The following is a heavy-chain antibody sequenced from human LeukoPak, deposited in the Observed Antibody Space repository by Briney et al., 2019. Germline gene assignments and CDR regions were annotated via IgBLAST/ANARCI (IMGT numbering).Heavy chain of an antibody. Sequence: GWALRLSCAASRFTVSSYALQWLGQAPGKGGEGVAGISYYGSNKYYPHSLKGRCTISRDNSKNTLYLEMNILRAEDTACDYRSREERLPPDDGYTDGWGKGTTLTAPS. CDR2: ISYYGSNK. V-gene: IGHV3-30*14. D-gene: IGHD1-1*01. CDR1: RFTVSSYA. J-gene: IGHJ6*03. CDR3: SREERLPPDDGYTDG.